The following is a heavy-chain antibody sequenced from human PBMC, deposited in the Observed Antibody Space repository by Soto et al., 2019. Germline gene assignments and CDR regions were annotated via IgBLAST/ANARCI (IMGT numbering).Heavy chain of an antibody. J-gene: IGHJ6*02. CDR1: GGSFSDYY. CDR3: ARGLRASFGVRLSYYYYGMDV. V-gene: IGHV4-34*01. Sequence: PSETLSLTCALYGGSFSDYYWGWIRRPPGKGLECIGEITHSGSTNYNPSLKSRVTLSVDTSKNQFSLNLTSVTAADTAVYYCARGLRASFGVRLSYYYYGMDVWGQGTTVTVSS. CDR2: ITHSGST. D-gene: IGHD3-10*01.